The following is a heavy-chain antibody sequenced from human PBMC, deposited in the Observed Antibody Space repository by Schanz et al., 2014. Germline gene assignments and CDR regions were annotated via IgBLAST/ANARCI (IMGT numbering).Heavy chain of an antibody. J-gene: IGHJ3*02. CDR2: IIPILGIT. V-gene: IGHV1-69*09. Sequence: QVQLVQSGAEVKKPGASVRVSCKASGYSFTTYDVNWVRQATGQGLEWMGRIIPILGITNVAQTFQDRVTITADKSTSTAYMELSILRSEDTAVYYCARGLGDERWLDLNEAFDIWGQGTIVTVSS. D-gene: IGHD6-19*01. CDR1: GYSFTTYD. CDR3: ARGLGDERWLDLNEAFDI.